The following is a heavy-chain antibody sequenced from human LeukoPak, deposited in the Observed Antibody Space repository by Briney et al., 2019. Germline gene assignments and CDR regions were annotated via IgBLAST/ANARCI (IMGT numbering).Heavy chain of an antibody. J-gene: IGHJ4*02. CDR2: INHSGST. D-gene: IGHD5-24*01. Sequence: PSETLSLTCAVYGGSFSGYYWSWIRQPPGKGLEWIGEINHSGSTNYNPSLKSRVTISVDTSKNQFSLKLSSVTAADTAVYYCARWGQGWLQFGLDYWGQGTLVTVSS. V-gene: IGHV4-34*01. CDR1: GGSFSGYY. CDR3: ARWGQGWLQFGLDY.